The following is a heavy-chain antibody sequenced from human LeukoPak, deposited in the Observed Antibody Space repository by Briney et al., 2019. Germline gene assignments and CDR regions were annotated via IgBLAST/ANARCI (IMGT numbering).Heavy chain of an antibody. CDR3: AKVFEVRGARRPKDY. J-gene: IGHJ4*02. CDR2: ISYDGGNK. V-gene: IGHV3-30*18. CDR1: GFTLTDYG. D-gene: IGHD3-10*01. Sequence: GRSLRLSSAASGFTLTDYGMHWVRQAPGKGLEWVALISYDGGNKFYADSVRDRSTISRDNSKNTLFLQMNSLRIEDTAVYYCAKVFEVRGARRPKDYWGQGTLVIVSS.